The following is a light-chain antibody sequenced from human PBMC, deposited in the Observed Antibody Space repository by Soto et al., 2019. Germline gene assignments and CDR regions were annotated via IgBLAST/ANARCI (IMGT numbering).Light chain of an antibody. CDR1: QSLLHSNGYNY. CDR3: MQALQTPIT. CDR2: LGS. Sequence: DIVMTQPPLSLPVTPGEPASISCRSSQSLLHSNGYNYLDWYLQKPGQSPQLLIYLGSNRASGVPDRFSGRGSGTDFTLKISRVEAEDVGVYYCMQALQTPITFGQGTRLEIK. J-gene: IGKJ5*01. V-gene: IGKV2-28*01.